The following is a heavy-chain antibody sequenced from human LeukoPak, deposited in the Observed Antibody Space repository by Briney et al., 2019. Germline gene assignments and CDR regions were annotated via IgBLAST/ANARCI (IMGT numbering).Heavy chain of an antibody. J-gene: IGHJ4*02. D-gene: IGHD3-3*01. V-gene: IGHV5-51*01. CDR3: ARGEGGDKRFWYFDY. Sequence: GESLKISCKGSGYSFTNYWFGWVRQMPGKGLEWMGIIYPGDSDPRYSPSFQGQVTISADKSITTAYLQWSSLKASDTAVYYCARGEGGDKRFWYFDYWGQGTLVTVSS. CDR2: IYPGDSDP. CDR1: GYSFTNYW.